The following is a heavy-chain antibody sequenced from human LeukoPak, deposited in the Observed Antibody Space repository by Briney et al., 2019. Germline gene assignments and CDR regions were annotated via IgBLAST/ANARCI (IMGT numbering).Heavy chain of an antibody. CDR2: ISGSGGST. Sequence: GGSLRLSCAASGFTFSSYAMSWVRQAPGKGLEWVSAISGSGGSTYYADSVKGRFTISRDNSKNTLYLQMNSLRAEDTAVYYSASIVVVVAAPFDYWGQGTLVTVSS. J-gene: IGHJ4*02. D-gene: IGHD2-15*01. CDR3: ASIVVVVAAPFDY. V-gene: IGHV3-23*01. CDR1: GFTFSSYA.